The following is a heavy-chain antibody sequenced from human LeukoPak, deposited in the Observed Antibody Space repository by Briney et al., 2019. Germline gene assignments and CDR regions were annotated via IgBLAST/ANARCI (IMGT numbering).Heavy chain of an antibody. CDR1: GESFTGYY. V-gene: IGHV4-34*01. J-gene: IGHJ4*02. Sequence: SETLSLTCAVYGESFTGYYWNWIRQPPGKGLEWIGEINHSGSTNYNPSLKSRVTISVDTSKNQFSLKLSSVTAADTALYYCSRLRGYTDGNPGYWGQGSLVTVSS. D-gene: IGHD5-12*01. CDR2: INHSGST. CDR3: SRLRGYTDGNPGY.